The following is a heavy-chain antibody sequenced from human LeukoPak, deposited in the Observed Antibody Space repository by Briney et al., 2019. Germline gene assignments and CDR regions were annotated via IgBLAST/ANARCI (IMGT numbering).Heavy chain of an antibody. CDR2: IYYSGST. CDR1: GGSISSYY. D-gene: IGHD3-9*01. V-gene: IGHV4-59*08. CDR3: ARARSDYDILTGYSSGYFDY. J-gene: IGHJ4*02. Sequence: SETLSLTCTVSGGSISSYYWSWIRQPPGKGLEWIGYIYYSGSTNYNPSLKSRVTISVDTSRNQFSLKLSSVTAADTAVYYCARARSDYDILTGYSSGYFDYWGQGTLVTVSS.